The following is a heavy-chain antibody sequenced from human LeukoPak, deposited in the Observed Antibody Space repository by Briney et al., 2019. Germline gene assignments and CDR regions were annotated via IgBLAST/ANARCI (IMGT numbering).Heavy chain of an antibody. J-gene: IGHJ4*02. V-gene: IGHV3-23*01. CDR2: ISGDGHSI. Sequence: QPGGSLRLSCAASGFTFSSSTMSWVRQAPGKGLEWVSAISGDGHSIHYADSVKGRFTISRDNSKNMVYLQMNSLRADDTAVYHCAKEGYIYGYADFWGQGTLVTVSS. CDR3: AKEGYIYGYADF. D-gene: IGHD5-18*01. CDR1: GFTFSSST.